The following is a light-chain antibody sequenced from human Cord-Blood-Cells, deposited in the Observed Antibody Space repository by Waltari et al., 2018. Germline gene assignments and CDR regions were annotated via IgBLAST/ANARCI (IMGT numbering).Light chain of an antibody. J-gene: IGLJ2*01. V-gene: IGLV2-23*01. CDR2: EGS. CDR1: SSDVGSYNL. CDR3: CSYAGSSYVV. Sequence: QSALTQPASVSGSPGQSITISCTGTSSDVGSYNLVSWYQQHPGKAPKLMIYEGSKRHPGVSNRFSGSKSGNTASLTISGLQAEDEADYYCCSYAGSSYVVFGGGTKLTVL.